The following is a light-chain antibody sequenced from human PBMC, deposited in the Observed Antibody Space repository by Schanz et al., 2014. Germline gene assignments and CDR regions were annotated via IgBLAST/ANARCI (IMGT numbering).Light chain of an antibody. Sequence: QSALTQPASVSGSPGQSITISCTGTNSDVGGYNHVSWYQQYPGKAPKLMIYEGSKRPSGVPDRFSASKSGTTASLTISGLQAEDEADYYCCSYAGSSTSWVFGGGTKLTVL. V-gene: IGLV2-23*01. CDR3: CSYAGSSTSWV. CDR1: NSDVGGYNH. J-gene: IGLJ3*02. CDR2: EGS.